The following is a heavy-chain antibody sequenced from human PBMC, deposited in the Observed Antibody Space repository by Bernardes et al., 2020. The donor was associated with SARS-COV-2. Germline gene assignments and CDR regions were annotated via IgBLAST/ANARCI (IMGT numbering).Heavy chain of an antibody. Sequence: GGSLKLSCAVSGLNLGAYDIHWVRRAPGKGLEWVDLTSNGGLEIDYSDSVKGRFTVSRDTSKRTVFLQMSSLSAEETAVYYCANQDRTGYYYGAWGQGTRVTVSS. V-gene: IGHV3-30*18. D-gene: IGHD3-9*01. CDR1: GLNLGAYD. J-gene: IGHJ5*02. CDR3: ANQDRTGYYYGA. CDR2: TSNGGLEI.